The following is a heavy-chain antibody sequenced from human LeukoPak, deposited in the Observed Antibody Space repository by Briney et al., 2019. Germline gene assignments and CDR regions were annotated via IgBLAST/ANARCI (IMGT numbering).Heavy chain of an antibody. CDR3: ARHQYCGGDCYTLDY. J-gene: IGHJ4*02. V-gene: IGHV4-34*01. Sequence: SETLSLTCAVYGGSFSGNYWSWIRQPPGKGLEWIGEINHRGSTNYNPSLKSRVTISVDTSKNQFSLKLSSVTAADTAVYYCARHQYCGGDCYTLDYWGQGTLVTVSS. CDR1: GGSFSGNY. D-gene: IGHD2-21*02. CDR2: INHRGST.